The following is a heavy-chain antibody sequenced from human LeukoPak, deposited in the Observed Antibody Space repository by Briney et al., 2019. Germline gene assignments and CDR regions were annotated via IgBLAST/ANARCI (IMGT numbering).Heavy chain of an antibody. J-gene: IGHJ6*02. CDR3: ARVNYRYYYYGMDV. V-gene: IGHV3-53*01. CDR1: GFTVSSNY. D-gene: IGHD4-11*01. CDR2: IYSGGST. Sequence: GGSLRLSCAASGFTVSSNYMSWVRQAPGKGLELVSVIYSGGSTYYADSVKGRFTISRDNSKNTLYLQMNSLRAEDTAVYYCARVNYRYYYYGMDVWGQGTTVTVSS.